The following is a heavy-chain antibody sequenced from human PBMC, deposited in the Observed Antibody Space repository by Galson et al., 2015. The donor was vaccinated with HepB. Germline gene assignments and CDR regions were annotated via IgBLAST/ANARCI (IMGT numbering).Heavy chain of an antibody. D-gene: IGHD3-10*01. CDR3: ARTPYYGSGSYNNAWFDP. V-gene: IGHV7-4-1*02. J-gene: IGHJ5*02. CDR1: GYTFTKFG. Sequence: SVKVSCKASGYTFTKFGISWVRQAPGQGLEWMGWINTNTGNPTYAQGFTGRFVFSLDTSVSTAYLQISSLKAEDTAVYYCARTPYYGSGSYNNAWFDPWGQGTLVTVSS. CDR2: INTNTGNP.